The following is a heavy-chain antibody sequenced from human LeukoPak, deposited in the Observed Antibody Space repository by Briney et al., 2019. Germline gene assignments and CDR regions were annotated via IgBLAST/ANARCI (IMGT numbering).Heavy chain of an antibody. V-gene: IGHV3-23*01. CDR1: GFTFSTYA. Sequence: GGSLRLSCAASGFTFSTYAMSWVRQAPGKGLEWVSIISGRDGYTHYADAVKGRSTISRDNSKNTLYLQMNSLRAEDTAVYYCAKDQLTGGYNYGYGTFDILGQGTMVTVSS. J-gene: IGHJ3*02. CDR2: ISGRDGYT. CDR3: AKDQLTGGYNYGYGTFDI. D-gene: IGHD5-18*01.